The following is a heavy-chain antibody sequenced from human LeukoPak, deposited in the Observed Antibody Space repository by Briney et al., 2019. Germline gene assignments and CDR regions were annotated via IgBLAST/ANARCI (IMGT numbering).Heavy chain of an antibody. CDR1: GYAFSMYSKYT. CDR2: INAGFGET. CDR3: ARDSDTTDWAWVY. J-gene: IGHJ4*02. Sequence: ASVKVSCKASGYAFSMYSKYTIHWVRQAPGQRPEWMGWINAGFGETRYRQKFQGRVTISADTSANTVYMELNSLTSEDTAVYYCARDSDTTDWAWVYWGQGTLVTDSS. D-gene: IGHD3-9*01. V-gene: IGHV1-3*01.